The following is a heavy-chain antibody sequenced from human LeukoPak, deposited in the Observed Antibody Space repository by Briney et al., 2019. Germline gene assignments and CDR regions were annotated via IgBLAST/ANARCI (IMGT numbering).Heavy chain of an antibody. CDR3: ARDSGYEVTYFDY. CDR2: ISYDGSNK. Sequence: PGRSLRLSCAASGFTFSSYGMHWVRQAPGKGLEWVAVISYDGSNKYYADSVKGRFTISRDNSKNTLYLQMNSLRAEDTAVYYCARDSGYEVTYFDYWGQGTLVTVSS. CDR1: GFTFSSYG. D-gene: IGHD5-12*01. J-gene: IGHJ4*02. V-gene: IGHV3-30*03.